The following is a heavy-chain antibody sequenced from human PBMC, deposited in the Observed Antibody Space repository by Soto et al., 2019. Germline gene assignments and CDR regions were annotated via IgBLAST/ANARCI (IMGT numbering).Heavy chain of an antibody. CDR1: GYTFTSYG. CDR3: ARGPGSLEDSKPGRRSVDYYYGMDV. V-gene: IGHV1-69*13. D-gene: IGHD1-1*01. Sequence: GASVKVSCKASGYTFTSYGISWVRQAPGQGLEWMGGIIPIFGTANYAQKFQGRVTITADESTGTAYMELSSLRSEDTAVYYCARGPGSLEDSKPGRRSVDYYYGMDVWGQGTTVTVSS. CDR2: IIPIFGTA. J-gene: IGHJ6*02.